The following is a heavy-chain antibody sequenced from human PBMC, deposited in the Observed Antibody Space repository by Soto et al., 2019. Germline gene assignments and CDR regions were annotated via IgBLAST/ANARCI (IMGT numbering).Heavy chain of an antibody. D-gene: IGHD6-19*01. CDR3: ARDRGEGAVAVPYYFDY. J-gene: IGHJ4*02. V-gene: IGHV3-23*01. Sequence: EVQLLESGGGLVQPGGSLRLSCAASGFTFNSYGMSWVRQAPGKGLEWVSGISASGGSTYYAESLKGRFTISRDNSRNTLYLQMNSLRPEDTAVYYCARDRGEGAVAVPYYFDYWGQGTLVTVSS. CDR2: ISASGGST. CDR1: GFTFNSYG.